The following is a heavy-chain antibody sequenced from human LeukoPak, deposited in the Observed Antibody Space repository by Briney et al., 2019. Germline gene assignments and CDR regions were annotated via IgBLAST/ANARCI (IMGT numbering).Heavy chain of an antibody. J-gene: IGHJ6*03. Sequence: SETLSLTCTVAGGSISSYYWSWIRHPPGKGMEWIGYIDYSGRTNYNPSLKSGVTISVDTSKNQFSLKPSSVTAADTAVYYCARDRAQSWGYYYYYMDVWGKGTTVTVSS. CDR3: ARDRAQSWGYYYYYMDV. CDR1: GGSISSYY. CDR2: IDYSGRT. D-gene: IGHD3-16*01. V-gene: IGHV4-59*01.